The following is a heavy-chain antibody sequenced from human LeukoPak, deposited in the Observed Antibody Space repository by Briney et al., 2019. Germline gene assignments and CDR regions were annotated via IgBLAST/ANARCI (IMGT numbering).Heavy chain of an antibody. CDR2: ISYDGSNK. V-gene: IGHV3-30*18. CDR1: GFTFSSYG. Sequence: GRSLRLSCAASGFTFSSYGMHWVRQAPGKGLEWVAVISYDGSNKYYADSVKGRFTISRDNSKNTLYLQMNSLRAEDTAVYYCANSDSSGYPLDYWGQGTLVTVSS. D-gene: IGHD3-22*01. J-gene: IGHJ4*02. CDR3: ANSDSSGYPLDY.